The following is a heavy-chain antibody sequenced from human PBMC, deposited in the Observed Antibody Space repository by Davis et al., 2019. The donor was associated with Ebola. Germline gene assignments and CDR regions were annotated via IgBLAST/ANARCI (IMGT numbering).Heavy chain of an antibody. CDR2: VSHSQRET. CDR3: ARAVFHEVLDY. D-gene: IGHD3-3*01. J-gene: IGHJ4*02. CDR1: GFTFRNYA. Sequence: PGGSLRFSCAASGFTFRNYAMHWVRQAPGKGLEWVAVVSHSQRETFYADSVKGRFTISRDNSENTLYLQMNSLTADDTAVYYCARAVFHEVLDYWGQGTPVTVSS. V-gene: IGHV3-30*04.